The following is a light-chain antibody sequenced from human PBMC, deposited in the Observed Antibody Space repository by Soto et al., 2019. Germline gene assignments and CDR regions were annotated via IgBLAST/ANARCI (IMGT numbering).Light chain of an antibody. CDR3: QQCYMGWT. Sequence: DIQMTQSPSSLSASVGDRVTITCRASQSISSTLNWYQQKPGEAPKLLIYATSTLHSGVPSRFSGTGSGTEFTFSITSLQPEDFGTYYCQQCYMGWTFGQGTKVDIK. J-gene: IGKJ1*01. CDR2: ATS. CDR1: QSISST. V-gene: IGKV1-39*01.